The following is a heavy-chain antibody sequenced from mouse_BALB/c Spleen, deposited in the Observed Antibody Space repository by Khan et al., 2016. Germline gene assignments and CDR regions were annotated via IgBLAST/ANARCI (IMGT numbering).Heavy chain of an antibody. V-gene: IGHV3-2*02. J-gene: IGHJ2*01. CDR1: GYTITSDYV. D-gene: IGHD1-1*01. Sequence: EVELVESGPGLVKPGQTLNLTCTATGYTITSDYVWNWNRQLPGNKLEWVGYITYSGNTSYNAAFKSRIAITLDTSTNPFFLQLNSVTTEDTATYYCARYYYGSNYFAYWGQGTTLTVSS. CDR3: ARYYYGSNYFAY. CDR2: ITYSGNT.